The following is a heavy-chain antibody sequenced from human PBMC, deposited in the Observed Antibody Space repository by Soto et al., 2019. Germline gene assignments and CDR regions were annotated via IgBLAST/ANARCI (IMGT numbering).Heavy chain of an antibody. Sequence: QVQLQESGPGLVKPSQTLSLTCTVSGGSISSGGYYWSWIRQHPGKGLAWIGYIYYSGSTYYDPSLKSRVTISVATSKNQCSLELSSVTAADTAVYYCAKYYDTTPHAFDIWGQGTMVTVSS. CDR3: AKYYDTTPHAFDI. CDR2: IYYSGST. J-gene: IGHJ3*02. D-gene: IGHD3-22*01. V-gene: IGHV4-31*03. CDR1: GGSISSGGYY.